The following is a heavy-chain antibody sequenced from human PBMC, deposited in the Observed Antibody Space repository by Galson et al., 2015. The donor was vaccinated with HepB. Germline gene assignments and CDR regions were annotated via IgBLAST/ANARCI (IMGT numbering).Heavy chain of an antibody. Sequence: SLRLSCAASGFTFSSYAMSWVRQAPGKGLEWVSAISGSGGSTYYADSVKGRFTISRDNSKNTLYLQMNSLRAEDTAVYYCAKGVLRRTPYYYYGMDVWGQGTTVTVSS. D-gene: IGHD2-15*01. J-gene: IGHJ6*02. CDR1: GFTFSSYA. CDR2: ISGSGGST. V-gene: IGHV3-23*01. CDR3: AKGVLRRTPYYYYGMDV.